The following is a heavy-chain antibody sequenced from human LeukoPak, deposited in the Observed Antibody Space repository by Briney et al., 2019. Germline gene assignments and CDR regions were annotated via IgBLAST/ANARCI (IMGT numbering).Heavy chain of an antibody. CDR1: GFTFSSYA. Sequence: PGGSLSLSCAASGFTFSSYAMSWVRQAPGKGLEWVSAISGSGGSTYYADSVKGRFTISRDNSKNTLYLQMNSLRAEDTAVYYCAKGILYYYDSSGYLDYWGQGTLVTVSS. CDR2: ISGSGGST. J-gene: IGHJ4*02. D-gene: IGHD3-22*01. CDR3: AKGILYYYDSSGYLDY. V-gene: IGHV3-23*01.